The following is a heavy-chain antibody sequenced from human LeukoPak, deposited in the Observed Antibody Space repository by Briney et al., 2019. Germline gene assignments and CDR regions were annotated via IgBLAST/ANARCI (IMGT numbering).Heavy chain of an antibody. Sequence: PSETLSLTCAVYGGSFSDYYWSWIRQPPGKGLEWIGYIYYSGSTYYNPSLKSRVTISVDRSKNQFSLKLSSVTAADTAVYYCARMNHYDFWSGYYPNFDYWGQGTLVTVSS. J-gene: IGHJ4*02. V-gene: IGHV4-34*01. CDR3: ARMNHYDFWSGYYPNFDY. D-gene: IGHD3-3*01. CDR2: IYYSGST. CDR1: GGSFSDYY.